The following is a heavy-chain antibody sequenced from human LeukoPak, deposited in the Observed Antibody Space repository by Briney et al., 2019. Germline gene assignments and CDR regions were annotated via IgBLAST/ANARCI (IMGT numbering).Heavy chain of an antibody. CDR3: ARVGAYSSSFSAFDY. V-gene: IGHV4-31*03. CDR1: GGSISSGGYY. J-gene: IGHJ4*02. CDR2: IYYSGST. Sequence: SETLSLTCTVSGGSISSGGYYWSWIRQHPGKGLEWIGYIYYSGSTYYNPSLKSRVTISVDTSKNQFSLKLSSVTAADTAVYYCARVGAYSSSFSAFDYWGQGTLVTVSS. D-gene: IGHD6-6*01.